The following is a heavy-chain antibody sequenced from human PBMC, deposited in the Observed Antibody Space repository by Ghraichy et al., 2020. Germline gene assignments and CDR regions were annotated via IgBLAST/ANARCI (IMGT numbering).Heavy chain of an antibody. J-gene: IGHJ3*01. V-gene: IGHV3-7*03. CDR2: IKQDGSDK. D-gene: IGHD3-16*01. CDR3: AREEGPTEGDVTSGAFDV. CDR1: GFTFSSNYY. Sequence: GGSLRLSCVASGFTFSSNYYMTWVRQAPGKGLEWVANIKQDGSDKFYVDSVKGRFTISRDNAKNSLYLQMNSLRAEDTAFYYCAREEGPTEGDVTSGAFDVWGQGTMVTVSS.